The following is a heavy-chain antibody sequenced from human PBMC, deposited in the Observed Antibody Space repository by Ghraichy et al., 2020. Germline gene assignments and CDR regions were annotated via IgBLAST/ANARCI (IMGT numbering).Heavy chain of an antibody. V-gene: IGHV3-30*18. D-gene: IGHD3-3*02. J-gene: IGHJ4*02. CDR3: AKEPPPSLEWLPLDY. CDR2: ISNDGSVK. Sequence: GGSLRLSCAASGFTFSSHGMHWVRQAPGKGLEWVAVISNDGSVKFYADSVKGRFTISRDNSKNTLYLQMNSLRVEDTAVYYCAKEPPPSLEWLPLDYWGQGTLVTVSS. CDR1: GFTFSSHG.